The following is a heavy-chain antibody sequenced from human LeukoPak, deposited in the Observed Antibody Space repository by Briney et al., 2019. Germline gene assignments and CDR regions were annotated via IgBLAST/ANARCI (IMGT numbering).Heavy chain of an antibody. CDR1: GFTFSSYS. J-gene: IGHJ5*02. V-gene: IGHV3-48*01. CDR3: ATGAIVGAMGGAGNWFDP. Sequence: GGSLRLSCAASGFTFSSYSMNWVRQAPGKGLEWVSYISTRSSTIYYADSVKGRFTISRDNAKNSLYLQMNSLRAEDTAVYYCATGAIVGAMGGAGNWFDPWGQGTLVTVSS. D-gene: IGHD1-26*01. CDR2: ISTRSSTI.